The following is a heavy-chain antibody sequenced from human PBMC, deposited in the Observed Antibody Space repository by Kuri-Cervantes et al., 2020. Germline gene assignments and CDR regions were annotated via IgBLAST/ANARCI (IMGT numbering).Heavy chain of an antibody. Sequence: GESLKISCAASGFTFDDYAMHWVRQAPGKGLEWVSLISWDGGSTYYADSVKGRFTISRDNSKNSLYLQMNSLRAEDTALYYCAKDRVAVAGAGIDYWSQGTLVTVSS. D-gene: IGHD6-19*01. V-gene: IGHV3-43D*03. J-gene: IGHJ4*02. CDR1: GFTFDDYA. CDR2: ISWDGGST. CDR3: AKDRVAVAGAGIDY.